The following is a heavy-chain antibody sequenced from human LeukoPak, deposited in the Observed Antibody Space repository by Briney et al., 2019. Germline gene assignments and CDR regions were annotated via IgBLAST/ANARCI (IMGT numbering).Heavy chain of an antibody. D-gene: IGHD3-10*01. CDR2: MNPNSGNT. CDR1: GYTFTRYD. V-gene: IGHV1-8*01. Sequence: ASVKVSCKASGYTFTRYDINWVRQATGQGLEWMGWMNPNSGNTGYAQKFQGRVTMTRNTSISTAYMELSSLRSEDTAVYYCARGISGLWFGNYYYYYYMDVWGKGTTVTVSS. CDR3: ARGISGLWFGNYYYYYYMDV. J-gene: IGHJ6*03.